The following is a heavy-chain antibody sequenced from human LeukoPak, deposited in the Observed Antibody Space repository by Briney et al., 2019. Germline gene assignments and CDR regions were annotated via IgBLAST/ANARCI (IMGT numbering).Heavy chain of an antibody. D-gene: IGHD2-15*01. CDR3: ARDSVGYCSGGSCHTQYYYYYYYMDV. V-gene: IGHV3-48*01. J-gene: IGHJ6*03. CDR1: GFSFSAYP. CDR2: ISSTSIIT. Sequence: GGSLRLSCSASGFSFSAYPMNWVRQAPGKGPEWVSYISSTSIITYYADSVKGRFTISRDNSKNTLYLQMNSLRAEDTAVYYCARDSVGYCSGGSCHTQYYYYYYYMDVWGKGTTVTVSS.